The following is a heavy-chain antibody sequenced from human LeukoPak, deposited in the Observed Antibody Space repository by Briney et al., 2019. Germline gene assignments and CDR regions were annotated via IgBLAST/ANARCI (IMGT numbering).Heavy chain of an antibody. CDR3: AKRYYDFWSGYSYNWFDP. J-gene: IGHJ5*02. V-gene: IGHV4-34*01. CDR2: INHSGST. Sequence: KSSETLTLTCAVCSGSFSGYYWSGLRQPPGKGLEWIGEINHSGSTNYSPSLKSRVTISVDTSKNQFSLKLSSVTAADTAVYYCAKRYYDFWSGYSYNWFDPWGQGTLVTVSS. CDR1: SGSFSGYY. D-gene: IGHD3-3*01.